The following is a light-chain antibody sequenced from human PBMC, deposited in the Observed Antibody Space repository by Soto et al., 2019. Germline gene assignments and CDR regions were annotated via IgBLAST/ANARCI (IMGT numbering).Light chain of an antibody. Sequence: EVVLTQSPATLSLSPGESATLSCRASQSVTHYLAWYQQKPGQAPRLLIYAASNRATGVPARFSGSGSGTDFTLTISSLEPEDVAVYYCQQRTNWPLEISFGQGTRLEIK. V-gene: IGKV3-11*01. CDR3: QQRTNWPLEIS. CDR2: AAS. J-gene: IGKJ5*01. CDR1: QSVTHY.